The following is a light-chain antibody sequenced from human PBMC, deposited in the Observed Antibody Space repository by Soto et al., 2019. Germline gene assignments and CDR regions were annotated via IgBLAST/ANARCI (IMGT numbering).Light chain of an antibody. J-gene: IGLJ1*01. CDR2: DVS. CDR3: CSYAGSYTSPNYV. V-gene: IGLV2-11*01. Sequence: QSVLTQPRSVSGSPGQSVTISCTGTSRDVGSYNYVSCYQQHPGKAPKLMIYDVSKRPSGVPDRFSASKSGNTASLTISGLQAEDEADYYCCSYAGSYTSPNYVFGTGTKVTVL. CDR1: SRDVGSYNY.